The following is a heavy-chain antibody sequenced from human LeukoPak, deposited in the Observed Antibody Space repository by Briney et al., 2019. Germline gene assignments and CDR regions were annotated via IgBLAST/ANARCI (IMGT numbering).Heavy chain of an antibody. J-gene: IGHJ4*02. CDR2: IYYSGST. V-gene: IGHV4-59*01. CDR3: ARSGAGFFDY. D-gene: IGHD6-19*01. Sequence: SETLSLTCTVSGGSISSYYWSWIRQPPGKGLEWIGYIYYSGSTNYNPSLKSRVTISVDTSKNQFSLKLSSVTAADTAVYYCARSGAGFFDYWGQGTLVTVSS. CDR1: GGSISSYY.